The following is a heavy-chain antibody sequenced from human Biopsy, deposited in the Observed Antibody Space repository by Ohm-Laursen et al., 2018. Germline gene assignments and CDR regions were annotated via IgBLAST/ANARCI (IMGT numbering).Heavy chain of an antibody. V-gene: IGHV3-33*01. CDR3: ARDDDTTDHYMILNH. D-gene: IGHD3-9*01. CDR1: GFAFRYYG. J-gene: IGHJ5*02. CDR2: MWSDGINK. Sequence: SLRLSCAPSGFAFRYYGLHWVRQAPGKGLPWVAVMWSDGINKNYADSVKGRITVSRDNYNNVLYLQMSSLRDEDSAVYYCARDDDTTDHYMILNHWGQGTLVTVSS.